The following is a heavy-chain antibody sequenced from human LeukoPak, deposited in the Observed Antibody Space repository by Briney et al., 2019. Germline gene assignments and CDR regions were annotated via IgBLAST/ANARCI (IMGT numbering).Heavy chain of an antibody. V-gene: IGHV4-59*01. D-gene: IGHD4-23*01. J-gene: IGHJ4*02. CDR1: GGSISSYY. CDR3: ARVRTTVVTLDY. Sequence: SETLSLTCTVSGGSISSYYWSWIRQPPGKGLEWIGYIYYSGSTNYNPSLKSRVTISVDTSKNQFSLKLSSVTAADTAVYYCARVRTTVVTLDYWGQGTLVTVSS. CDR2: IYYSGST.